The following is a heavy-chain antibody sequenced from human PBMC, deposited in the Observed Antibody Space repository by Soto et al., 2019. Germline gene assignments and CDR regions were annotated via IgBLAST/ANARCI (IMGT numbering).Heavy chain of an antibody. CDR2: ISSSSSYI. D-gene: IGHD3-10*01. CDR3: ARERFGEITYDY. CDR1: GFTFSSYS. J-gene: IGHJ4*02. Sequence: GGSLRLSCAASGFTFSSYSMNWVRQAPGKGLEWVSSISSSSSYIYYADSVKGRFTISRDNAKNSLYLQMNSLRAEDTAVYYCARERFGEITYDYWGQGTLVTV. V-gene: IGHV3-21*01.